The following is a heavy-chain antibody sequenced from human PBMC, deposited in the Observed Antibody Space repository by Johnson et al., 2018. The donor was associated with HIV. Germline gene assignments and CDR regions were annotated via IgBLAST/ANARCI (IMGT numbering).Heavy chain of an antibody. V-gene: IGHV3-20*04. CDR1: GFTFDDYG. CDR3: ASGDELGDDAFDI. Sequence: VQLVESGGGVVRPGGSLRLSCAASGFTFDDYGMTWVRQAPGKGLEWVSGIDWNGGSSGYADSVKGRFSISRDNGKNSLYLQMNSLRAEDTALYYCASGDELGDDAFDIWGQGTMVTVSS. J-gene: IGHJ3*02. D-gene: IGHD7-27*01. CDR2: IDWNGGSS.